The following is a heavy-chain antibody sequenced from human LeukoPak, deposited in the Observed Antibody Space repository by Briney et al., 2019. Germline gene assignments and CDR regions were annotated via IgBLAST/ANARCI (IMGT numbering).Heavy chain of an antibody. CDR2: ISSSGSTI. CDR3: ARELWFGEFSNWFDP. D-gene: IGHD3-10*01. Sequence: GGSLRLSCAASGFTFSDYYMSWIRQAPGKGLEWVSYISSSGSTIYYADSVKGRFTISRDNAKNSLYLQMNSLRAEDTAVYYCARELWFGEFSNWFDPWGQGTLVTVSS. CDR1: GFTFSDYY. V-gene: IGHV3-11*04. J-gene: IGHJ5*02.